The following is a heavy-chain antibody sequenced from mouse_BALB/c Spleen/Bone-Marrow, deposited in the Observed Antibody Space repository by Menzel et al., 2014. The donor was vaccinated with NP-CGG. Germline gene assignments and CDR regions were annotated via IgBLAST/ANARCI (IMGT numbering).Heavy chain of an antibody. CDR2: INPDSSTI. V-gene: IGHV4-1*02. Sequence: EVQRVESGGGLVQPGGSLKLSCAASGFDFSRYWVTWVRQAPGKGLEWIGEINPDSSTINYTPSLKDKFIISRDNAKNTLYLQMSKVRSEDTALYYCAKNYYYGYVACWGQGTLVTVSA. CDR1: GFDFSRYW. D-gene: IGHD1-2*01. J-gene: IGHJ3*01. CDR3: AKNYYYGYVAC.